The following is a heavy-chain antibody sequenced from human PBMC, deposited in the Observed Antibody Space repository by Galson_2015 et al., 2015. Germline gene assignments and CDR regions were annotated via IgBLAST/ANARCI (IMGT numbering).Heavy chain of an antibody. Sequence: LRLSCAASGFTFDDYAMHWVRQAPGKGLEWVSGISWNSGSIGYADSVKGRFTISRDNAKNSLYLQMNSLRAEDTALYYCAKDPSNYGEGYFDYWGQGTLVTVSS. J-gene: IGHJ4*02. D-gene: IGHD4-17*01. CDR3: AKDPSNYGEGYFDY. CDR2: ISWNSGSI. CDR1: GFTFDDYA. V-gene: IGHV3-9*01.